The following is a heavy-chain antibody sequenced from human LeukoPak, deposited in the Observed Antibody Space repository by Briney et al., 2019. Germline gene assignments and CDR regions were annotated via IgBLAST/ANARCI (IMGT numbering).Heavy chain of an antibody. D-gene: IGHD3-3*01. CDR2: IYYSGST. CDR1: GGSISSSSYY. J-gene: IGHJ4*02. Sequence: SETLSLTCTVSGGSISSSSYYWGWIRQPPGKGLEWIGSIYYSGSTYYNPSLKSRVTISVDTSKNQFSLKLSSVTAADTAVYYCPPPIWSGYYWRFDYWAREPWSPSPQ. V-gene: IGHV4-39*01. CDR3: PPPIWSGYYWRFDY.